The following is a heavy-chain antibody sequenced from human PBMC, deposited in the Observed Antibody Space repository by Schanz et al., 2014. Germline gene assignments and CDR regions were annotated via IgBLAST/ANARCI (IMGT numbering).Heavy chain of an antibody. D-gene: IGHD3-10*01. V-gene: IGHV3-23*01. Sequence: EVHLLDSGGGLVQPGGSLRLSCLASGFAFSSYGMNWLRQAPGKGLEWISYITYNGGTIYYADSVKGRFTISGDSSKNTLYLQMNSLRAEDTAVYYCAKGRFGELSAFDIWGQGTMVTVSS. CDR2: ITYNGGTI. CDR3: AKGRFGELSAFDI. J-gene: IGHJ3*02. CDR1: GFAFSSYG.